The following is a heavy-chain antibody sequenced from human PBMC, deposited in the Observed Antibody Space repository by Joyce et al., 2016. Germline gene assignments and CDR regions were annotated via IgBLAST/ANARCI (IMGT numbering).Heavy chain of an antibody. J-gene: IGHJ4*02. Sequence: QVQLVQSGAEVKNPGSSVKVSCTASGGTFRGCAISWVRQAPGQGLEWIGRIIPSFGTTNYTQKLQDRVTISGDYATEIVYMELTSLTSEDTAVYYCATDPGGGLVDYWGQGTLVTVSS. V-gene: IGHV1-69*15. CDR3: ATDPGGGLVDY. CDR2: IIPSFGTT. CDR1: GGTFRGCA. D-gene: IGHD3-16*01.